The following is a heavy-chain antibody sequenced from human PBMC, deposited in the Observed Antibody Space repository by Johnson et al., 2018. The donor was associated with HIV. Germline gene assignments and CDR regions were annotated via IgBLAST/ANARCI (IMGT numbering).Heavy chain of an antibody. V-gene: IGHV3-33*08. J-gene: IGHJ3*01. CDR3: ARGIVEGQPRYRLLRDDVFDV. Sequence: QVQLVESGGGVVQPGRSLRLSCAASGFTFSSYAMRWVRQAPGKGLEWVAFIRFDGSNKYYADSVKGRFTISRDNSKNTLYLQMNSLRAEDTAVYYCARGIVEGQPRYRLLRDDVFDVWGQGTMVTVSS. CDR1: GFTFSSYA. CDR2: IRFDGSNK. D-gene: IGHD3-9*01.